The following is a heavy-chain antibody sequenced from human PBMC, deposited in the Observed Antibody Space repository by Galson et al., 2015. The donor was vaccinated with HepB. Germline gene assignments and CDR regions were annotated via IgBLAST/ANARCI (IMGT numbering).Heavy chain of an antibody. J-gene: IGHJ4*02. CDR3: TSRRPLVGASNFDN. V-gene: IGHV3-15*07. Sequence: SLRLSCAASGFSFNNAWMNWVRQAPGRGLEWVGRIKTKADGGTKAYAAPVKVRFTISRDDSKNTLYLQMYSLKTGDTAVYYCTSRRPLVGASNFDNWGQGALVTVSS. CDR2: IKTKADGGTK. D-gene: IGHD1-26*01. CDR1: GFSFNNAW.